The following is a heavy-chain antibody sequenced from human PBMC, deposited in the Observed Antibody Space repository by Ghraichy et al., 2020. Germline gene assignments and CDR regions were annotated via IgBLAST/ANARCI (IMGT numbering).Heavy chain of an antibody. CDR1: GFPFITWA. V-gene: IGHV3-23*01. Sequence: GGSLRLSCATSGFPFITWAMSWVRQAPGQGLECVASISGSGVRTHYAASVKGRITISGDNSKKTLSLEMNSLRVDDTAVYYCVKMKGAGSYFNYGMDVWGHGTTVIVTS. J-gene: IGHJ6*02. CDR2: ISGSGVRT. CDR3: VKMKGAGSYFNYGMDV. D-gene: IGHD6-19*01.